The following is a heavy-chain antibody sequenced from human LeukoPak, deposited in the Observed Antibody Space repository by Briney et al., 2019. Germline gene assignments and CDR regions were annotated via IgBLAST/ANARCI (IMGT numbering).Heavy chain of an antibody. J-gene: IGHJ4*02. D-gene: IGHD6-19*01. CDR1: GFNFNNSA. CDR2: ISSSSSYI. Sequence: PGGSLRLSCAASGFNFNNSAMTWLRQAPGEGLEWVSSISSSSSYIYYADSVKGRFTISRDNAKNSLYLQMNSLRAEDTAVYYCARGYSSGWPPDYWGQGTLVTVSS. V-gene: IGHV3-21*01. CDR3: ARGYSSGWPPDY.